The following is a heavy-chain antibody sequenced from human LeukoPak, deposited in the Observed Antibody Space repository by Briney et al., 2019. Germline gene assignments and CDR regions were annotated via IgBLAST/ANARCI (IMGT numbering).Heavy chain of an antibody. V-gene: IGHV3-11*04. J-gene: IGHJ2*01. D-gene: IGHD2-21*01. CDR2: ISSSGFTI. Sequence: GGSLRLSCAASGFTVSSNYMSWVRQAPGKGLEWVSYISSSGFTIYYADAVKGRFTISRDNAKNSLYLQMNSLRAEDTAVYYCARHSRYGDFDLWGRGTLVTVSS. CDR1: GFTVSSNY. CDR3: ARHSRYGDFDL.